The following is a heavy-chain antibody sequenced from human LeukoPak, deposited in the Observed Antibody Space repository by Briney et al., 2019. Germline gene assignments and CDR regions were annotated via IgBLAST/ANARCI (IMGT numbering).Heavy chain of an antibody. CDR2: IYHSGST. J-gene: IGHJ4*02. CDR1: GFTFSSYSM. CDR3: ARDRFNYYDSSGYYWPGTYYFDY. D-gene: IGHD3-22*01. Sequence: GVLRLSCAASGFTFSSYSMNWVRQPPGKGLEWIGEIYHSGSTNYNPSLKSRVTISVDKSKNQFSLKLSSVTAADTAVYYCARDRFNYYDSSGYYWPGTYYFDYWGQGTLVTVSS. V-gene: IGHV4-4*02.